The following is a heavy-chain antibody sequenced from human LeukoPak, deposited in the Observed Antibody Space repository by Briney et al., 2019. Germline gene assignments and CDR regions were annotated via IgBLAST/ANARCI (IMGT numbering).Heavy chain of an antibody. CDR3: AKVLVLVSANRYYFDY. D-gene: IGHD2-15*01. V-gene: IGHV3-23*01. CDR2: ISGSGNST. CDR1: GLTFSGSA. Sequence: GGSLRLSCAAPGLTFSGSAMSWVRQAPGKGLQWVSLISGSGNSTYYADSVKGRFTISRDNSKNTLYLQMNSLRGEDTAVYYCAKVLVLVSANRYYFDYWGQGTLVTVSS. J-gene: IGHJ4*02.